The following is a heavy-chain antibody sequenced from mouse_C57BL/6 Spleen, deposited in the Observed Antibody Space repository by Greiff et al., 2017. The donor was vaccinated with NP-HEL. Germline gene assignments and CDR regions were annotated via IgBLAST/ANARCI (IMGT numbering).Heavy chain of an antibody. Sequence: VQLQQPGAELVKPGASVKMSCKASGYTFTSYWITWVKQRPGQGLEWIGDIYPGSGSTNYNEKFKSKATLTVDTSSSTAYMQLSSLTSEDSAVYYCAYYGNYAKGMDYWGQGTSVTVSS. CDR2: IYPGSGST. CDR3: AYYGNYAKGMDY. CDR1: GYTFTSYW. J-gene: IGHJ4*01. V-gene: IGHV1-55*01. D-gene: IGHD2-1*01.